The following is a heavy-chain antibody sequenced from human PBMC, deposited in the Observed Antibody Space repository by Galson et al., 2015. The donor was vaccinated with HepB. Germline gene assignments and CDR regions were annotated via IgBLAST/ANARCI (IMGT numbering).Heavy chain of an antibody. CDR2: IMPVVDVV. Sequence: SVKVSCKAVGGTFSSYTITWVRQAPGQRLEAPGQGLQWMGRIMPVVDVVRSAQEFQDRVILTVDKSTGTAYMELSSLRSEDTAIYYCAREGSKRSSDGFHTWGQGTMVIVSS. D-gene: IGHD2-2*01. CDR1: GGTFSSYT. J-gene: IGHJ3*01. CDR3: AREGSKRSSDGFHT. V-gene: IGHV1-69*04.